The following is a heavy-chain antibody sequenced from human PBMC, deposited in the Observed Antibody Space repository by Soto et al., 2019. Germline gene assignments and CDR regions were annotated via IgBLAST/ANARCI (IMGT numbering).Heavy chain of an antibody. Sequence: SETLSLTCAVSGDSIRRSVWWTLVREPPGKGLEVIGEDFHTGNTNYTPSLKSRVTMSVDKSTNEFSMKVTSVTAEDTAIYYCARKAWVRFDYWGQGALVTV. CDR1: GDSIRRSVW. CDR3: ARKAWVRFDY. D-gene: IGHD7-27*01. J-gene: IGHJ4*02. V-gene: IGHV4-4*02. CDR2: DFHTGNT.